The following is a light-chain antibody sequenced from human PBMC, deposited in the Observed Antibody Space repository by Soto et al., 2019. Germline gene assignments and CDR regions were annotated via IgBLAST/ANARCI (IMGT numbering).Light chain of an antibody. CDR2: WAS. J-gene: IGKJ4*01. CDR3: QQYYNTPLT. CDR1: QSVLQSSINKNY. V-gene: IGKV4-1*01. Sequence: DIVMTQSPDSLAVSLGERATINCKTSQSVLQSSINKNYLAWYQQKPGQPPKRLIYWASTRESGVPDRFSGSESGTDFTLTISSLQAEDVAVYYCQQYYNTPLTFGGGTEVEIK.